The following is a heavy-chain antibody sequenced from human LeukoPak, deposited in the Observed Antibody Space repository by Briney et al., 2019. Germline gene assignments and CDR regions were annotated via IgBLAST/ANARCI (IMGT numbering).Heavy chain of an antibody. J-gene: IGHJ4*02. D-gene: IGHD1-26*01. Sequence: SETLSLTCTVSGGSISSYYWSWIQQPPGKGLEWIGYIYTSGSTNYNPSLKSRVTISVDTSKNQFSLKLSSVTAADTAVYYCARGRGSYNRLGQVYFDYWGQGTLVTVSS. CDR1: GGSISSYY. V-gene: IGHV4-4*09. CDR3: ARGRGSYNRLGQVYFDY. CDR2: IYTSGST.